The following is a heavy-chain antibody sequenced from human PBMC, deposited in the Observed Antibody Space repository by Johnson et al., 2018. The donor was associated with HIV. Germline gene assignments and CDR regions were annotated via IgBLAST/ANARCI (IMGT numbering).Heavy chain of an antibody. V-gene: IGHV3-23*04. CDR1: GFAFSSYA. J-gene: IGHJ3*02. D-gene: IGHD1-26*01. CDR2: ISGSGGST. CDR3: AKDMRQWELLDAFDI. Sequence: MQLVESGGGLVQPGGSLRLSCAASGFAFSSYAMTWVRQAPGKGLEWVSAISGSGGSTYYADSVKGQFTISRDNSKNTLYLQMNSLRAEDTAVYYCAKDMRQWELLDAFDIWGQGTMVTVSS.